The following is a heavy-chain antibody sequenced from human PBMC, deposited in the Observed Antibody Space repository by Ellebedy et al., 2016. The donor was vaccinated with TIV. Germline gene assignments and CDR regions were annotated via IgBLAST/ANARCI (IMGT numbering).Heavy chain of an antibody. D-gene: IGHD3-22*01. J-gene: IGHJ4*02. CDR2: TSKDERDK. V-gene: IGHV3-30*03. CDR1: GFTFSSYG. CDR3: AGTRITMIVD. Sequence: GESLKISCAASGFTFSSYGMHWVRQTPGKGLEWVAVTSKDERDKKYADFVKGRFTISRDNSKNTLYLQMNSLRTEDTAMYYCAGTRITMIVDWGQGTLVTVSS.